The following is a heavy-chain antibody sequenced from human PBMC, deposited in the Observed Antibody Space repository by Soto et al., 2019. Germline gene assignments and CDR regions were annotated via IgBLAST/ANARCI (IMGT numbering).Heavy chain of an antibody. CDR2: ISTSGNNA. Sequence: QVHLVESGGGLVKPGGSLRLSCAASGFTFTDNYMSWIRQAPGKGLEWISYISTSGNNAYYADSVKGRFTVPRDNAQNSLYLQMNSLRAEDTAVYYCARDVNSSWRHWGQGTLVTVFS. D-gene: IGHD6-13*01. CDR3: ARDVNSSWRH. CDR1: GFTFTDNY. J-gene: IGHJ4*02. V-gene: IGHV3-11*01.